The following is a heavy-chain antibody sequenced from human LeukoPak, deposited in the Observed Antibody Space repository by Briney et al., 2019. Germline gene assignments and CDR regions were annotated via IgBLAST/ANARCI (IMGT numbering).Heavy chain of an antibody. V-gene: IGHV1-24*01. CDR2: FDPEDGET. CDR3: ATNRNYHAFDI. Sequence: ASVKVSCKVSGYTLTDLSMHWVRQAPGKGLEWMGGFDPEDGETSYAHKFQGRVTMTEDSSTDTAYMELSSLRSDDTAVYYCATNRNYHAFDIWGQGTMVTVSS. D-gene: IGHD1-7*01. J-gene: IGHJ3*02. CDR1: GYTLTDLS.